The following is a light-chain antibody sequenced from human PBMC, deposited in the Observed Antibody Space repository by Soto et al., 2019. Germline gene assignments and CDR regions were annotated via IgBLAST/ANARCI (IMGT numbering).Light chain of an antibody. V-gene: IGKV1-39*01. J-gene: IGKJ1*01. CDR2: AAS. CDR3: QQYVTSPPGT. CDR1: QSISSY. Sequence: DIQMTQSPSSLSASVGDRVTITCRASQSISSYLNWYQQKPGKAPKLLIYAASSLQSGVPSRFSGSGSGTDFTLTISRLEPGDFAVYYCQQYVTSPPGTFGQGTKVDIK.